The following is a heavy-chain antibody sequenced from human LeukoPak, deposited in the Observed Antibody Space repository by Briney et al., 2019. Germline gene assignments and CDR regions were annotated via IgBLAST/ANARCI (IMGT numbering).Heavy chain of an antibody. Sequence: SGALSLTCTVSGGSIGPYYWSWIRQPPGKGLEWIGYISHSGTTNYNPSLKSRLTISLDTSKNQLSLRLSSVTAADTAVYYCARGGYSYDYWGQGTLVTVSS. D-gene: IGHD5-18*01. CDR1: GGSIGPYY. CDR3: ARGGYSYDY. J-gene: IGHJ4*02. V-gene: IGHV4-59*01. CDR2: ISHSGTT.